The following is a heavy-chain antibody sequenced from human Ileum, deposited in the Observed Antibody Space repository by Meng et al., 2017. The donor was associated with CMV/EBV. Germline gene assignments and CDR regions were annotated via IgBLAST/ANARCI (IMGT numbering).Heavy chain of an antibody. CDR1: GFTVSSSY. V-gene: IGHV3-53*01. CDR3: SRAGLYFNTRYYFDS. Sequence: GGSLRLSCAVSGFTVSSSYLTWVRQAPGQGLPWVATFYPDTTSDYTDSMKGRFTVTRANSRNLFFLQVNNLRADDAAVYFCSRAGLYFNTRYYFDSWGQGTLVTVSS. D-gene: IGHD3-10*01. J-gene: IGHJ4*02. CDR2: FYPDTTS.